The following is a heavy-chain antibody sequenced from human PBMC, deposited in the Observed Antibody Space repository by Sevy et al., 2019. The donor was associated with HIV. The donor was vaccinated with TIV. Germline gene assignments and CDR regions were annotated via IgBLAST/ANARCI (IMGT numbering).Heavy chain of an antibody. D-gene: IGHD3-22*01. V-gene: IGHV3-23*01. CDR1: GFTFSSYA. J-gene: IGHJ3*02. CDR2: ISGSGGST. Sequence: GGSLRLSCAASGFTFSSYAMSWVRQAPGKGLEWVSAISGSGGSTYYADSVKGRFTISRDNSKNTLYLQMNSLRAEDTAVYYCAKDQGEYYYDSSGSHTFDIWGQRTMVTVS. CDR3: AKDQGEYYYDSSGSHTFDI.